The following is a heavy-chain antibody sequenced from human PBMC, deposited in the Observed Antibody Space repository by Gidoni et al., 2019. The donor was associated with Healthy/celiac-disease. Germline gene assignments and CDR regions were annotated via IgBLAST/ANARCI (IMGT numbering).Heavy chain of an antibody. CDR2: IWYDGSNK. V-gene: IGHV3-33*01. CDR3: ARDQKGGYDFWSGYYPYGMDV. CDR1: GFTFSSYG. J-gene: IGHJ6*02. Sequence: QVQLVESGGGVVQPGRSLRLSCAASGFTFSSYGMHWVRQAPGKGLEWVAVIWYDGSNKYYADSVKGRFTISRDNSKNTLYLQMNSLRAEDTAVYYCARDQKGGYDFWSGYYPYGMDVWGQGTTVTVSS. D-gene: IGHD3-3*01.